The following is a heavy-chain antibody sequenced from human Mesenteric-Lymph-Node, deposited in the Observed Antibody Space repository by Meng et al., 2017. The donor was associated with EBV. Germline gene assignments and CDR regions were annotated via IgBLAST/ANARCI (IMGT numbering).Heavy chain of an antibody. CDR2: IDPTGNT. Sequence: QLQLQESGPGLVKASDTLSRTCAAYGASFSGHYGGWMRQPPGKGLEWIGEIDPTGNTKYIPSLKSRVTISLDTSRNQLSLKLTSVTAADTAVYYCSIWDTGALQNYWGPGTLVTVSS. CDR1: GASFSGHY. CDR3: SIWDTGALQNY. V-gene: IGHV4-34*10. J-gene: IGHJ4*02. D-gene: IGHD5-18*01.